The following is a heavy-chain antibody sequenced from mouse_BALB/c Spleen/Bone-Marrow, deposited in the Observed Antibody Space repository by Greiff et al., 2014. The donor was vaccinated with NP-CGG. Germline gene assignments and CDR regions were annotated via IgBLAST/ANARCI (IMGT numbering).Heavy chain of an antibody. CDR2: IDPANGYS. Sequence: EVKLQESGAELVKPGASVKLSCTASGFNIKDTYMHWVKQRPEQGLEWIGRIDPANGYSIYDPKFQGKATITADTTSNTAHLQLSSLTSEDTAVYYCALITTATFSYWYFDVWGAGTTVTGSS. CDR1: GFNIKDTY. D-gene: IGHD1-2*01. CDR3: ALITTATFSYWYFDV. V-gene: IGHV14-3*02. J-gene: IGHJ1*01.